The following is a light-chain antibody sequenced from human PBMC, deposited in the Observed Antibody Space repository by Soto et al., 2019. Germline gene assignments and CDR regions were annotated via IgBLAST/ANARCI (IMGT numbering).Light chain of an antibody. CDR1: QSVSSSY. CDR2: GAS. V-gene: IGKV3-20*01. Sequence: EIVLTQSPGTLSLSPGERATLSCRASQSVSSSYLAWYQQKPGQAPRLHIYGASSRATGIPDRFSGSGSGTDFPLTISRLEPEDFAVYYCQQYGSSPPAFGQGTKVEIK. CDR3: QQYGSSPPA. J-gene: IGKJ1*01.